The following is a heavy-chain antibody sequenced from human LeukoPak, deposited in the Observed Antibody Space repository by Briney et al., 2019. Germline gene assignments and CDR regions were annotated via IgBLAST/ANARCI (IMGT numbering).Heavy chain of an antibody. V-gene: IGHV3-64*01. CDR3: ARDTGSGYRHFEY. CDR1: RFIFISYA. D-gene: IGHD3-3*01. J-gene: IGHJ4*02. Sequence: GSLRLSCAASRFIFISYAMHWVRQAPGKGLEYLSGISNNGDSTYYSNSVKGRFTISRDNSRNTLYLQMGSLRAEDMAVYYCARDTGSGYRHFEYWGQGTLVTVYS. CDR2: ISNNGDST.